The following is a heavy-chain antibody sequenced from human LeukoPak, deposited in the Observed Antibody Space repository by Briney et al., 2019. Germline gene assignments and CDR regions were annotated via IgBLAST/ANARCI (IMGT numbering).Heavy chain of an antibody. V-gene: IGHV3-23*01. CDR2: ISGSGGTT. Sequence: GGSLRLSCAASGFTFTSYAMSWVRQAPGKGLEWVSAISGSGGTTYYADSVKGRFTISRDNAKNSLYLQMNSLRAEDTAVYYCAELGITMIGGVWGKGTTVTISS. CDR3: AELGITMIGGV. J-gene: IGHJ6*04. CDR1: GFTFTSYA. D-gene: IGHD3-10*02.